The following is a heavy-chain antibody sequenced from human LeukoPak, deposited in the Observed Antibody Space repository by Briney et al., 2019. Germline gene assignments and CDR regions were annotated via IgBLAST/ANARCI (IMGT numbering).Heavy chain of an antibody. Sequence: SETLFLTCTVSGVSISSYYWSWIRQPPGKGLEWIGYIYYSGSTNYNPSLESRVTISVDTSKNQFSLRLSSVTAADTAVYLCASKSERFLETGAFDIWGQGTMVTVSS. CDR2: IYYSGST. V-gene: IGHV4-59*01. CDR1: GVSISSYY. D-gene: IGHD3-3*01. J-gene: IGHJ3*02. CDR3: ASKSERFLETGAFDI.